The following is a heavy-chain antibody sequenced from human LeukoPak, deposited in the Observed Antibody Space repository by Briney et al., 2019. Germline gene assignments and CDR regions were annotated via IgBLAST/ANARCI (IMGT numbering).Heavy chain of an antibody. CDR2: ITSNGGST. Sequence: GGSLRLSCAASGFTFSTYAMHWVRQAPGKGLQYVSGITSNGGSTYYANSVKGRFTISRDNSKNTLYPQMGSLRAEDMAVYYCARQAAGVVYWGQGTLVTVSS. CDR3: ARQAAGVVY. V-gene: IGHV3-64*01. CDR1: GFTFSTYA. J-gene: IGHJ4*02. D-gene: IGHD6-13*01.